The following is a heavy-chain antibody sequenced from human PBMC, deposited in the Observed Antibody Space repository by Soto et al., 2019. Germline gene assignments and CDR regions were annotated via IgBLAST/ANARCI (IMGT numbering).Heavy chain of an antibody. V-gene: IGHV3-30*18. Sequence: LRLSCAAPGFTFSNYAMHWVRQAPGKGLEWVALTSYDGNNEYYTDSVKGRFTISRDNSKNTLFLQMNSPRPEDTAVYYCAKDKGVFNWATSYFDYWGQGALVTVSS. J-gene: IGHJ4*02. CDR3: AKDKGVFNWATSYFDY. CDR2: TSYDGNNE. CDR1: GFTFSNYA. D-gene: IGHD1-1*01.